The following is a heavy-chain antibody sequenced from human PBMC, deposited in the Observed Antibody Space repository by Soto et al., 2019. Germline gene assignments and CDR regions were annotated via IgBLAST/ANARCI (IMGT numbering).Heavy chain of an antibody. CDR1: GGSISSSSYY. Sequence: SETLSLTCTVSGGSISSSSYYWGWIRQPPGKGLEWIGSIYYSGSTYYNPSLKSRVTISVDTSKNQFSLKLSSVTAADTAVYYCASFEVRFYNYFDYWGQGTLVTVSS. D-gene: IGHD3-9*01. CDR3: ASFEVRFYNYFDY. V-gene: IGHV4-39*01. CDR2: IYYSGST. J-gene: IGHJ4*02.